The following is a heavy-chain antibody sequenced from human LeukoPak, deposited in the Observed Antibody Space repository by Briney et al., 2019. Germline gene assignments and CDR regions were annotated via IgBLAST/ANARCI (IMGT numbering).Heavy chain of an antibody. CDR2: ISGSGGST. J-gene: IGHJ4*02. D-gene: IGHD5-18*01. V-gene: IGHV3-23*01. CDR1: GFTFSSYG. CDR3: AKQGGYTYGTSDY. Sequence: PGGSLRLSCAASGFTFSSYGMHWVRQAPGKGLEWVSGISGSGGSTYYADSVKGRFTISRDNSKSTLYLQMNSLRAEDTAVYYCAKQGGYTYGTSDYWGQGTLVTVSS.